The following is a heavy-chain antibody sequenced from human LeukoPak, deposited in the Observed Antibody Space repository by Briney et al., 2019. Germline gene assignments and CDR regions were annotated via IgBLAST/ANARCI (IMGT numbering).Heavy chain of an antibody. CDR2: IKGSAEAT. Sequence: GGSLTLSCGASGFTFSSYIMTWLRQAPGKGLEWVSSIKGSAEATFYGDSVKDRFTISRDNSKNTLSLQMNSLRADDTALYFCARDHESSGYPTSAYWGQGTLVTVSS. V-gene: IGHV3-23*01. D-gene: IGHD3-22*01. J-gene: IGHJ4*02. CDR3: ARDHESSGYPTSAY. CDR1: GFTFSSYI.